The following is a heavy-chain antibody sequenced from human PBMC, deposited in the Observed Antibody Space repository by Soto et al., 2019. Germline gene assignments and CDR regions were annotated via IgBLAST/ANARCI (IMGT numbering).Heavy chain of an antibody. CDR3: AKTGGGFYVAAPDY. D-gene: IGHD6-19*01. Sequence: PGGSLRLSCAASGFTFISYGMHWVRQAPGKGLEWVAVISYDGSNKYYADSVKGRFTISRDNSKNTLYLQMNSLRAEDTAVYYCAKTGGGFYVAAPDYWGQGTLVTVSS. V-gene: IGHV3-30*18. J-gene: IGHJ4*02. CDR2: ISYDGSNK. CDR1: GFTFISYG.